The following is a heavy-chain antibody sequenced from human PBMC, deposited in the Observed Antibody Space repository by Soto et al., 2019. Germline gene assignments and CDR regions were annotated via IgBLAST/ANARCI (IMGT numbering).Heavy chain of an antibody. D-gene: IGHD3-10*01. V-gene: IGHV4-31*03. CDR2: IYYSGST. Sequence: KRXEALSLTCTVSGSSISSGGYYWSCTRHHPGKGLEWIGYIYYSGSTYYNPSLKSRVTMSVDTSKNQFSLKLSSVTAADTAVYYCARDANRYASGSYGMDVWGQGTTVTVSS. CDR3: ARDANRYASGSYGMDV. J-gene: IGHJ6*02. CDR1: GSSISSGGYY.